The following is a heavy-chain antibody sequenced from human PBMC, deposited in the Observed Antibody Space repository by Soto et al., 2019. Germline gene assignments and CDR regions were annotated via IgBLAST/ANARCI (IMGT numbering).Heavy chain of an antibody. D-gene: IGHD6-6*01. CDR3: AKMGPYSSSSGYDAFDI. CDR1: GFTFSSYG. J-gene: IGHJ3*02. CDR2: ISYDGSNK. Sequence: GGSLRLSCAASGFTFSSYGMHWVRQAPGKGLEWVAVISYDGSNKYYADSVKGRFTISRDNSKNTLYLQMNSLRAEDTAVYYCAKMGPYSSSSGYDAFDIWGQGTMVTVSS. V-gene: IGHV3-30*18.